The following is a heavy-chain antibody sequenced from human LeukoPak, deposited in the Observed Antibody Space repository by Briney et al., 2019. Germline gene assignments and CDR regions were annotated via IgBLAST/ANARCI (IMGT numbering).Heavy chain of an antibody. CDR2: ISDNGDDT. V-gene: IGHV3-23*01. CDR1: GFTFSSYA. D-gene: IGHD4-11*01. Sequence: GGSLRLSCAASGFTFSSYAMIWVRQAPGKGLDWVSSISDNGDDTYYADSVKGRFTISRDKSTNTLYLQMNSLRADDTAVYYCAKGYYGNYVPVDYWGQGTLVTVSS. CDR3: AKGYYGNYVPVDY. J-gene: IGHJ4*02.